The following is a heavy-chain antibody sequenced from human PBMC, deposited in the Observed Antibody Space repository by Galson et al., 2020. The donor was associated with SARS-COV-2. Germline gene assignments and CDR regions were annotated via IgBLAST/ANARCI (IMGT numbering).Heavy chain of an antibody. V-gene: IGHV4-4*07. CDR2: ISSSGST. Sequence: SETLSLTCSISGGSITYYYWSWIRQPAGKGLEWIGRISSSGSTNHAPSLESRVTMSVDTSKNQFSLKLSSVTAADTAVYYCARITHGGKFDFWGQGILVTVSS. CDR1: GGSITYYY. CDR3: ARITHGGKFDF. D-gene: IGHD3-16*01. J-gene: IGHJ4*02.